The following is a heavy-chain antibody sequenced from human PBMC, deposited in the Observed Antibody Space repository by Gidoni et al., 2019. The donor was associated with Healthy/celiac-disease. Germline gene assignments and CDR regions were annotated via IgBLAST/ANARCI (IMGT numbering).Heavy chain of an antibody. Sequence: EVQLVESGGGLVQPGGSLRLSCAASGFTFSSFWRGWVRQAPGKGLEWVANIKQDGSEKYYVDSVKGRFTISRDNAKNSLYLQMNSLRAEDTAVYYGARDRLGCSGGSCTYYMDVWGKGTTVTVSS. CDR3: ARDRLGCSGGSCTYYMDV. CDR1: GFTFSSFW. J-gene: IGHJ6*03. V-gene: IGHV3-7*05. D-gene: IGHD2-15*01. CDR2: IKQDGSEK.